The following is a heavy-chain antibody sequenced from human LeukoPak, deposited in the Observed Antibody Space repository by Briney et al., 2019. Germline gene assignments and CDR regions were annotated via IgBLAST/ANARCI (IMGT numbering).Heavy chain of an antibody. Sequence: SVKVSCKASGGTFSSYAISWVRQAPGQGLEWMGGVIPIFGTANYAQKFQGRVTITADESTSTAYMELSSLRSEDTAVYYCARASNCGGDCYHYWGQGTLVTVSS. D-gene: IGHD2-21*02. J-gene: IGHJ4*02. V-gene: IGHV1-69*13. CDR2: VIPIFGTA. CDR1: GGTFSSYA. CDR3: ARASNCGGDCYHY.